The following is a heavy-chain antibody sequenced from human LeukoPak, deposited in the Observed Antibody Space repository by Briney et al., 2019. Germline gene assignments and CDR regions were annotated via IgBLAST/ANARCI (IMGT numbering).Heavy chain of an antibody. CDR2: IGGNGGDT. CDR1: GFTFSNYA. CDR3: VKDPDSSGWAD. J-gene: IGHJ4*02. Sequence: GGSLRLSCSASGFTFSNYAMSWIRQGPGKGLEWVSAIGGNGGDTYYIDSVKGRFTISRDNSKSTLYLQMNSLRAEDAAVYFCVKDPDSSGWADWGQGTLVTVSS. V-gene: IGHV3-23*01. D-gene: IGHD6-19*01.